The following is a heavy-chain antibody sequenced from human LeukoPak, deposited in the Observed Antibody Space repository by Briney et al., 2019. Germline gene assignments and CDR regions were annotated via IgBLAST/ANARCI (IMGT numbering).Heavy chain of an antibody. CDR1: GYTFTSYY. Sequence: GASVKVSCKASGYTFTSYYMHWVRQAPGQGLEWMGIINPSGGSTNYVQKFQGRVTMTRDMSTSTVYMELSSLRSEDTAVYYCARDHGSRGHYDFWSGYQYYFDYWGQGALVTVSS. CDR2: INPSGGST. CDR3: ARDHGSRGHYDFWSGYQYYFDY. V-gene: IGHV1-46*01. J-gene: IGHJ4*02. D-gene: IGHD3-3*01.